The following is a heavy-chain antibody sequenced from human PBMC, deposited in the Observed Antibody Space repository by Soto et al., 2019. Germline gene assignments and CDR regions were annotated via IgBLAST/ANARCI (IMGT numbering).Heavy chain of an antibody. CDR2: IYYTGNT. D-gene: IGHD4-17*01. V-gene: IGHV4-39*01. J-gene: IGHJ5*02. CDR3: VRLIGMTTATTDRGFDT. CDR1: GGSISSGGYS. Sequence: SETLSLTCAVSGGSISSGGYSWDWIRQPPGKGLEWIGSIYYTGNTYYNPSLRSRITISVDTSKNQFSLKLSSVTAADTAVYYCVRLIGMTTATTDRGFDTWGQGTLVTVSS.